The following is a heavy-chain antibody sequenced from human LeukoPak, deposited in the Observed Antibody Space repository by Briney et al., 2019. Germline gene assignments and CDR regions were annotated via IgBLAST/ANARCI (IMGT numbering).Heavy chain of an antibody. Sequence: GGSLSLSCAASGFTFDEFAMHWVRDAPGRGLECVSHISGDSGSTYYADSVKGRFTISRDNSKNSLYLQMNSLRTEDTAVYYCLRDYDAFDSWGQGTMVTVSS. CDR1: GFTFDEFA. CDR2: ISGDSGST. J-gene: IGHJ3*02. D-gene: IGHD5-24*01. CDR3: LRDYDAFDS. V-gene: IGHV3-43*02.